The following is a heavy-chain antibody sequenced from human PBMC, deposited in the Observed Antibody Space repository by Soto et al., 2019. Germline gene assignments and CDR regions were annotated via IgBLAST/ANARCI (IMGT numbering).Heavy chain of an antibody. V-gene: IGHV1-69*01. CDR2: IIPIFGTA. J-gene: IGHJ6*02. CDR3: ARAEDIVVVTAAIKGRYYYYGMDV. Sequence: QVQLVQSGAEVKKPGSSVKVSCKASGGTFSSYAISWVRQAPGQGLEWMGGIIPIFGTANYAQKFQGRVTITADESTSTAYRELSSLRSEDTAVYYCARAEDIVVVTAAIKGRYYYYGMDVWGQGTTVTVSS. D-gene: IGHD2-2*02. CDR1: GGTFSSYA.